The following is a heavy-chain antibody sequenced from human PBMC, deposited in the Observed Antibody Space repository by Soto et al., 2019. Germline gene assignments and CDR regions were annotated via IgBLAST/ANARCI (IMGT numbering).Heavy chain of an antibody. CDR3: ASDPGPPAYDYGDYYYYYGMDV. J-gene: IGHJ6*02. CDR2: IYHSGNT. CDR1: GASISSSNW. Sequence: QVQLQESGPGLVKPSGTLSLTCAVSGASISSSNWWSWVRQPPGKGLEWIGEIYHSGNTNYNPSLKSRLTISVDRSKNQFSLKLSSVTAADTAVYYCASDPGPPAYDYGDYYYYYGMDVWGQGTTVTVSS. D-gene: IGHD4-17*01. V-gene: IGHV4-4*02.